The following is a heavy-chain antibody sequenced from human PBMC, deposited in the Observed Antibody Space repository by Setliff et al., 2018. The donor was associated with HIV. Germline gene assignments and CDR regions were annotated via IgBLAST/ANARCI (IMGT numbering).Heavy chain of an antibody. CDR2: IRTKINNYAT. J-gene: IGHJ4*02. Sequence: GGSLRLSCAASGFTFSGSAIHWVRQASGRGLEWIGRIRTKINNYATTYTASVKDRFIISRDDSKNTAFLQMNSLKSEDTAVYYCARFRKFQLVGALDYWGQGTLVTVSS. CDR1: GFTFSGSA. D-gene: IGHD1-26*01. V-gene: IGHV3-73*01. CDR3: ARFRKFQLVGALDY.